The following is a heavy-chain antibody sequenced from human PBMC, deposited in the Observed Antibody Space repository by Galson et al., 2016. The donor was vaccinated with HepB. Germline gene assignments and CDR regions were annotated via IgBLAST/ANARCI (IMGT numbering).Heavy chain of an antibody. D-gene: IGHD3-3*01. CDR2: ISGGGGDT. Sequence: SLRLSCAASGFTFNNYAMSWVRQAPGKGLEWVSVISGGGGDTYYADSVKGRFTISRDNSKNTLYLQMNSLRAEDTAVYYCAKDLWRGYYIKEAFDIWGQGTAVSVSS. CDR1: GFTFNNYA. J-gene: IGHJ3*02. V-gene: IGHV3-23*01. CDR3: AKDLWRGYYIKEAFDI.